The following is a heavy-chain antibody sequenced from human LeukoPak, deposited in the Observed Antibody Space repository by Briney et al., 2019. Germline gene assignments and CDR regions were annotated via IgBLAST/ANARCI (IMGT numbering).Heavy chain of an antibody. D-gene: IGHD1-26*01. J-gene: IGHJ5*02. V-gene: IGHV3-23*01. Sequence: GGSLRLSCAASGFTFSSYAMTWVRQAPGKGLEWVSASGSGGTTYYADSVKGRFTIPRDNSKNTLYLQMNSLRAEDTAVYYCASMGATWQFTSWGQGTLVTVSS. CDR1: GFTFSSYA. CDR2: SGSGGTT. CDR3: ASMGATWQFTS.